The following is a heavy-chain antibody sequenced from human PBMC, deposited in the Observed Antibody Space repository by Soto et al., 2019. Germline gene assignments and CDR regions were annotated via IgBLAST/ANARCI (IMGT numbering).Heavy chain of an antibody. Sequence: PSETLCLTCTVAGGSISSYYWSWIRQPPGKGLEWIGYIYYSGSTNYNPSLKSRVTISVDTSKNQFSLKLSSVTAADTAVYYCAREIAVAGTWWFDPWGQGTLVTVS. CDR3: AREIAVAGTWWFDP. CDR1: GGSISSYY. CDR2: IYYSGST. J-gene: IGHJ5*02. D-gene: IGHD6-19*01. V-gene: IGHV4-59*01.